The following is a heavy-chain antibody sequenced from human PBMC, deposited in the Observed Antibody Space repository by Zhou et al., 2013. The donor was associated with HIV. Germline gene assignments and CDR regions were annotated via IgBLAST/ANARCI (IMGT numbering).Heavy chain of an antibody. Sequence: QVQLVQSGAEVKKPGSSVKVSCKASGGTFSSYAISWVRQAPGQGLEWMGRIIPILGITNYAQKFQDRVTITADRSTSTAYMELSSLRSEDTAVYYCARERQKWARDYHFDYWGQEPWXPSPQ. J-gene: IGHJ4*01. V-gene: IGHV1-69*04. D-gene: IGHD4-17*01. CDR1: GGTFSSYA. CDR3: ARERQKWARDYHFDY. CDR2: IIPILGIT.